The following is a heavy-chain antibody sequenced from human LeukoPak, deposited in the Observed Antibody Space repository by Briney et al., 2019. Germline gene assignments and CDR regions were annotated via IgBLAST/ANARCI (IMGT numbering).Heavy chain of an antibody. CDR3: ASLYGDGGDAFDI. CDR2: IYYSGST. Sequence: PSETLSLTCTVSGGSISSSSYYWGWIRQPPGKGLEWIGSIYYSGSTYYNPSLKSRVTISVDTSKNQFSLRLSSVTAADTAVYYCASLYGDGGDAFDIWGQGTMVTVSS. J-gene: IGHJ3*02. V-gene: IGHV4-39*07. D-gene: IGHD4-17*01. CDR1: GGSISSSSYY.